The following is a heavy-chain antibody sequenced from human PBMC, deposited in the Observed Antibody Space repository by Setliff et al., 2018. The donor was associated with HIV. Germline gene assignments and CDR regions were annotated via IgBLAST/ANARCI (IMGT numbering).Heavy chain of an antibody. CDR2: INHSGST. CDR1: GFSISTGHY. V-gene: IGHV4-38-2*02. D-gene: IGHD1-1*01. CDR3: ARGNWNHKNSPLPLDS. J-gene: IGHJ4*02. Sequence: SETLSLTCTVSGFSISTGHYWGWVRQSPGKGLEWIGEINHSGSTNYNLSLKSRLTMSVDTSKNQLSLNLGSLTAADTAVYYCARGNWNHKNSPLPLDSWGQGTLVTVSS.